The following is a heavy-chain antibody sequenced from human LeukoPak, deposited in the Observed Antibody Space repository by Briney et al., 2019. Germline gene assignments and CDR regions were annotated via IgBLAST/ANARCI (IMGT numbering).Heavy chain of an antibody. Sequence: GGSLRLSCAASGFTFSSYAMNWVRQAPGKGLEWNSSISGSTIYYADSVKGRFTISRDNAKNSLYLQMNSLRAEDTAVYYCARAQSSGWSGFDYWGQGTLVTVSS. CDR2: ISGSTI. CDR1: GFTFSSYA. J-gene: IGHJ4*02. CDR3: ARAQSSGWSGFDY. V-gene: IGHV3-21*04. D-gene: IGHD6-19*01.